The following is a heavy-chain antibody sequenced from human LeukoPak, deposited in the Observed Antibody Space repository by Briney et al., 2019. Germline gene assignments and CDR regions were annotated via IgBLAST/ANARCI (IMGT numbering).Heavy chain of an antibody. V-gene: IGHV3-21*04. Sequence: GGSLRLSCAASGFTFDTYWMTWVSQAPGKGLEWVSSMNSGGTTRHYADSVKGRFTISRDNAKNSLYVQMNSLRAEDTAVYYCARGRDYYDSGSSWGQGTLVTVSS. CDR3: ARGRDYYDSGSS. J-gene: IGHJ5*02. D-gene: IGHD3-10*01. CDR1: GFTFDTYW. CDR2: MNSGGTTR.